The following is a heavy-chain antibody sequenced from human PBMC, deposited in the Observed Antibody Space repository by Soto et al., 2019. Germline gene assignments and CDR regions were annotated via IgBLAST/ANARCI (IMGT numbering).Heavy chain of an antibody. D-gene: IGHD4-17*01. CDR2: IRSKTNNYAT. CDR3: TSPGSTTGDY. Sequence: GGSLRLSCAASGFTFSGSTIHWVRQASGKGLEWVGRIRSKTNNYATAYAASVKGRFTISRDDSKNTAYLQMSSLKTEDTAMYYCTSPGSTTGDYWGQGTLVTVSS. J-gene: IGHJ4*02. V-gene: IGHV3-73*01. CDR1: GFTFSGST.